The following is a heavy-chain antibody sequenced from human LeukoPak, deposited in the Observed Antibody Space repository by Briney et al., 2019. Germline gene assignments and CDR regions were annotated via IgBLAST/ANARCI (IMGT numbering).Heavy chain of an antibody. CDR2: FDPEDGET. CDR1: GYTLTELS. Sequence: ASVKVSCKVSGYTLTELSMHWVRQAPGKGLEWMGGFDPEDGETIYAQKFQGRVTMTEDTSTDTAYMELSSLRSEDTAVHYCATLAVIAARPYYYYGMDVWGQGTLVTVSS. V-gene: IGHV1-24*01. D-gene: IGHD6-6*01. CDR3: ATLAVIAARPYYYYGMDV. J-gene: IGHJ6*02.